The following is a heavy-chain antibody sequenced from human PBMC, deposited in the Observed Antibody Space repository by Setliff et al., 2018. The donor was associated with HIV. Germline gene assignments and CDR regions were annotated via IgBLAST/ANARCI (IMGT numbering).Heavy chain of an antibody. V-gene: IGHV4-59*11. D-gene: IGHD3-10*01. CDR2: INYSGSN. Sequence: PSETLSLTCTVSGDSIRSHYWAWIRQPPGKGLEWIGYINYSGSNNYNPSLESQATISGDTSKNQFSLKLTSVTAADTAVYYCARGVLWFGAEGDVLGKGTMVTVSS. CDR3: ARGVLWFGAEGDV. CDR1: GDSIRSHY. J-gene: IGHJ6*04.